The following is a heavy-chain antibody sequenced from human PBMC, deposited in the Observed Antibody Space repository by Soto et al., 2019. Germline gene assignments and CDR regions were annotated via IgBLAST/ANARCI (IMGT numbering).Heavy chain of an antibody. J-gene: IGHJ6*02. CDR3: ARGGYCSSTSCHSDYYGMDV. D-gene: IGHD2-2*01. Sequence: EVQLVESGGGLVQPGGSLRLSCAASGFTFSDHYMDWVRQAAGKGLEWVGRTRNKANSYTTEYAASVKGRFTISRDDSKNSLYLQINSLKTEDTAMYYCARGGYCSSTSCHSDYYGMDVWGQGTTVTVSS. CDR1: GFTFSDHY. V-gene: IGHV3-72*01. CDR2: TRNKANSYTT.